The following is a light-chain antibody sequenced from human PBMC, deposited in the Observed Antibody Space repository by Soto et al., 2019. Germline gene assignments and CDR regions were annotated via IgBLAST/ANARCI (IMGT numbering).Light chain of an antibody. Sequence: QSALTQPASVSGSPGQSITISCTGTSSDVGGYKYVSWYQQHPGKAPKLMVYDIRNRSSGVSKRFSGSKSGNTAALTISGLQAEDEAIYYCSSYASRSTRVFGTGTKVTVL. CDR3: SSYASRSTRV. CDR1: SSDVGGYKY. CDR2: DIR. J-gene: IGLJ1*01. V-gene: IGLV2-14*03.